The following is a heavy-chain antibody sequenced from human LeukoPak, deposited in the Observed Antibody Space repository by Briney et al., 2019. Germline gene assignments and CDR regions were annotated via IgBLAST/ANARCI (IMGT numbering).Heavy chain of an antibody. CDR3: AKDLAVAVPLSYGMDV. D-gene: IGHD6-13*01. V-gene: IGHV3-9*01. Sequence: LAGGSLRLSCAASGFTFSSYSMNWVRQAPGKGLEWVSGISWNSGSIGYADSVKGRFTISRDNAKNSLYLQMNSLRAEDTALYYCAKDLAVAVPLSYGMDVWGQGTTVTVSS. J-gene: IGHJ6*02. CDR1: GFTFSSYS. CDR2: ISWNSGSI.